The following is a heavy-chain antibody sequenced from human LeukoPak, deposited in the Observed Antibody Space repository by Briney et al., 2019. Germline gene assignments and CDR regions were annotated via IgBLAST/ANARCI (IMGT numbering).Heavy chain of an antibody. CDR2: IYHSGTT. CDR3: ARDIVVVPAAIPKYNWFDP. D-gene: IGHD2-2*01. V-gene: IGHV4-30-4*07. J-gene: IGHJ5*02. Sequence: SETLSLTCAVSGVAISRGGYAWNWIRQPPGKGLEWIAYIYHSGTTYYNPSLKSRATISVDTSKNQFSLKLTSVTAADTAVYYCARDIVVVPAAIPKYNWFDPWGQGTLVTVSS. CDR1: GVAISRGGYA.